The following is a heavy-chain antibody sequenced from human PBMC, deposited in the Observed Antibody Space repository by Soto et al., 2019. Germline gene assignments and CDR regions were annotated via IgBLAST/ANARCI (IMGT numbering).Heavy chain of an antibody. Sequence: PSETLSLTCTVSGGSISSGGYYWSWIRQHPGKGLEWIGYIYYSGSTYYNPSLKSRVTISVDTSKNQFSLKLSSVTAADTAVYYCARVVVVVAATQEPWGSWFDPWGQGTLVTVSS. V-gene: IGHV4-31*03. CDR3: ARVVVVVAATQEPWGSWFDP. CDR1: GGSISSGGYY. CDR2: IYYSGST. D-gene: IGHD2-15*01. J-gene: IGHJ5*02.